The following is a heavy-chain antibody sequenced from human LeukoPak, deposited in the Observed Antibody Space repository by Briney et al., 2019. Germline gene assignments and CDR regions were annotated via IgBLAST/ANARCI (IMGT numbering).Heavy chain of an antibody. CDR2: ISSSSSYI. J-gene: IGHJ4*02. CDR1: GFTFSSYS. D-gene: IGHD1-26*01. V-gene: IGHV3-21*01. CDR3: ARGGPGLGSYFDY. Sequence: GGSLRLSCAASGFTFSSYSMNWVRQAPGKGLEWVSSISSSSSYIYYADSVKGRFTISRDNAKNSLYLQMNSLRAEDTAVYYCARGGPGLGSYFDYWGQGTLVSVSS.